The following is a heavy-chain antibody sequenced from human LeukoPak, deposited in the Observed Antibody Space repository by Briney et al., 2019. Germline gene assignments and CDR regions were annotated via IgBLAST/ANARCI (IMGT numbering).Heavy chain of an antibody. J-gene: IGHJ5*02. V-gene: IGHV4-30-2*01. CDR2: IYHSGST. Sequence: PSETLSLTCAVSGGSISSGGYSWSWIRQPPGKGLEWIAYIYHSGSTYYNPSLKSRVTISVDTSKNQFSLKLSSVTAADTAVYYCARGSRYCSSTSCQGNWFDPWGQGTLVTVSS. D-gene: IGHD2-2*01. CDR3: ARGSRYCSSTSCQGNWFDP. CDR1: GGSISSGGYS.